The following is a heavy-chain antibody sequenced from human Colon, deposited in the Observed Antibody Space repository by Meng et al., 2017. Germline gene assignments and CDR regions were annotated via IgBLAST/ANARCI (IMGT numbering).Heavy chain of an antibody. Sequence: GESLKISCAASGFTFSSYSMNWVRQAPGKGLEWVSSISSSSSYIYYADSVKGRFTISRDNAKNSLYLQMNSLRAEDTAVYYCARQVAEYYFDYWGQGTLVTFAS. D-gene: IGHD2-15*01. V-gene: IGHV3-21*01. CDR3: ARQVAEYYFDY. J-gene: IGHJ4*02. CDR2: ISSSSSYI. CDR1: GFTFSSYS.